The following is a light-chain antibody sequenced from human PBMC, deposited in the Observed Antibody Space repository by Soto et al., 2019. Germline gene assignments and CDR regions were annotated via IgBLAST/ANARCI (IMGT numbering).Light chain of an antibody. J-gene: IGKJ1*01. CDR3: QQYNNWPAT. CDR2: GAS. V-gene: IGKV3-15*01. Sequence: EIVMPQSPATLSVSPGERATLSCRASQSVSSNLAWYQQKPGQAPRLLIYGASTRATGIPARFSGSGSGTEFTLTLGSLQSEDFEVYYCQQYNNWPATFGQGNKVEIK. CDR1: QSVSSN.